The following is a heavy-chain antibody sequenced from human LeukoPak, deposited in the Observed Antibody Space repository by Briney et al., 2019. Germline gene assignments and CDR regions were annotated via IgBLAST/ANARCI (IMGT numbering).Heavy chain of an antibody. CDR1: GFTFSSYG. CDR2: IWYDGSNK. D-gene: IGHD1-26*01. J-gene: IGHJ3*02. V-gene: IGHV3-33*06. CDR3: AKVGSSDAFDI. Sequence: GGSLRLSCAASGFTFSSYGMHWVRQAPGKELEWVAVIWYDGSNKYYADSVKGRFTISRDNSKNTLYLQMNSLRAEDTAVYYCAKVGSSDAFDIWGQGTMVTVSS.